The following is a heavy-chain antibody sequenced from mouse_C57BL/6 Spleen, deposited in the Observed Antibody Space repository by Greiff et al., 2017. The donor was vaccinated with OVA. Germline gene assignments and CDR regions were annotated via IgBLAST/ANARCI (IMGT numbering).Heavy chain of an antibody. CDR1: GYTFTDYY. CDR2: INPNNGGT. CDR3: AEAGTGY. Sequence: EVKLQQSGPELVKPGASVKISCKASGYTFTDYYMNWVKQSHGKSLEWIGDINPNNGGTSYNQKFKGKATLTVDKSSSTAYMELRSLTSEDSAVYYCAEAGTGYWGQGTTLTVSS. J-gene: IGHJ2*01. V-gene: IGHV1-26*01. D-gene: IGHD3-3*01.